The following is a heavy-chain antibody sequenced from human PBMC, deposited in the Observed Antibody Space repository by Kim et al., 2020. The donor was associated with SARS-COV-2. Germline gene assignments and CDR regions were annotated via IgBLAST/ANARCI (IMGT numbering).Heavy chain of an antibody. CDR1: GFTFSSYW. CDR2: INSDGSST. D-gene: IGHD6-13*01. CDR3: ARVDSSSWYGGVYYYYYGMDV. J-gene: IGHJ6*02. V-gene: IGHV3-74*01. Sequence: GGSLRLSCAASGFTFSSYWMHWVRQAPGKGLVWVSRINSDGSSTSYADSVKGRFTISRDNAKNTLYLQMNSLRAEDTAVYYCARVDSSSWYGGVYYYYYGMDVWGQGTTVTVSS.